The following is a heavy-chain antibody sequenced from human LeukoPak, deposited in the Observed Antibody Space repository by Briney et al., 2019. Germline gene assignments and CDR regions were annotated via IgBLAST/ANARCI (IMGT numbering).Heavy chain of an antibody. D-gene: IGHD6-19*01. Sequence: SETLSLTCTVSGGSISPYYWSWIRQPPGKGLEWIGYIYYSGSTNYYPSLKRRVTISVDTSKNQFSLKLSSVTAADTAVYYCARRLEYSSGWSLFDGWGQGSLVTASS. J-gene: IGHJ4*02. CDR1: GGSISPYY. CDR3: ARRLEYSSGWSLFDG. V-gene: IGHV4-59*12. CDR2: IYYSGST.